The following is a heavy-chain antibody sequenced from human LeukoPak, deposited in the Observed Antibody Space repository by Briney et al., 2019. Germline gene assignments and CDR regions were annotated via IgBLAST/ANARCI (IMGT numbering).Heavy chain of an antibody. J-gene: IGHJ4*02. CDR3: ARKGTYYDFWSGYYYFDY. Sequence: PSETLSLTCTVSGGSISSYYWSWIRQPPGKGLEWIGYIYYSGSTNYNPSLKSRVTISVDTSKNQFSLKLNSVTAADTAVYYCARKGTYYDFWSGYYYFDYWGQGTLVTVSS. V-gene: IGHV4-59*12. CDR2: IYYSGST. D-gene: IGHD3-3*01. CDR1: GGSISSYY.